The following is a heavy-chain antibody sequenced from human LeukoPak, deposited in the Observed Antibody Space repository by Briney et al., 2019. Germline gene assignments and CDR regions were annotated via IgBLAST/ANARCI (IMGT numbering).Heavy chain of an antibody. CDR3: ARPGSPDYYDSSGFPLNDASDI. D-gene: IGHD3-22*01. V-gene: IGHV5-51*01. CDR1: GYSFTSYW. CDR2: IYPGDSDT. J-gene: IGHJ3*02. Sequence: GESRKISCKGSGYSFTSYWIGWVRQMPGKGLEWMGIIYPGDSDTRYSPSFQGQVTISADKSISTAYLQWSSLKASDTAMYYCARPGSPDYYDSSGFPLNDASDIWGQGTMVTVSS.